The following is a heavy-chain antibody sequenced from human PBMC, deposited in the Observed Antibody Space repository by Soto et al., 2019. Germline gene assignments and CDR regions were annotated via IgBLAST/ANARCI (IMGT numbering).Heavy chain of an antibody. CDR3: ARGGPMGQQGFDY. J-gene: IGHJ4*02. Sequence: SETLSLTCAVYGGSFSGYYWSWIRQPPGKGLEWIGEINHSGSTNYNPSLKSRVTISVDTSKNQFSLKLSSVTAADTAVYYCARGGPMGQQGFDYWGQGTLVTVSS. CDR1: GGSFSGYY. D-gene: IGHD6-13*01. CDR2: INHSGST. V-gene: IGHV4-34*01.